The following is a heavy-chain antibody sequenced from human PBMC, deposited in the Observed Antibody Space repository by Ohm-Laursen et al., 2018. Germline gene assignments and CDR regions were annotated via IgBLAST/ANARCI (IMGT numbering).Heavy chain of an antibody. D-gene: IGHD1-26*01. J-gene: IGHJ4*02. CDR1: GFTFSSYS. CDR3: ARAAGSYPYYFDY. V-gene: IGHV3-21*01. CDR2: ISSSSSYI. Sequence: SLRLSCAASGFTFSSYSMNWVRQAPGKGLEWVSSISSSSSYIYYADSVKGRFTISRDNAKNSLYLQMNSPRAEDTAVYYCARAAGSYPYYFDYWGQGTLVTVSS.